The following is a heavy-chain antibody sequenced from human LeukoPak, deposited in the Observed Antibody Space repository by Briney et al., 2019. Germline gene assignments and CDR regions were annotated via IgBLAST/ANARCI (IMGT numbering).Heavy chain of an antibody. CDR2: IYNSGST. CDR3: ARETPYGSGSYPFVY. CDR1: GGSISSYY. V-gene: IGHV4-59*01. D-gene: IGHD3-10*01. J-gene: IGHJ4*02. Sequence: PSGTLSLTCPVTGGSISSYYWNWIRQPPGKGLEWIGYIYNSGSTNNNPSLKSRVTISVDTSKKQFSLKLSSVTAADTAVYYCARETPYGSGSYPFVYWGQGILVTVSS.